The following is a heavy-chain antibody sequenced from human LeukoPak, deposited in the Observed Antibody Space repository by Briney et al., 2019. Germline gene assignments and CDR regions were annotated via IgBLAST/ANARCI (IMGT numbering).Heavy chain of an antibody. CDR3: ARGPDYDILTGYYTRGFDY. CDR2: IWYDGSNK. Sequence: GRSLRLSCAASGFTFSSYGMHWVRQAPGKGLEWVAVIWYDGSNKYYADSVKGRSTISRDNSKNTLYLQMNSLRAEDTAVYYCARGPDYDILTGYYTRGFDYWGQGTLVTVSS. D-gene: IGHD3-9*01. CDR1: GFTFSSYG. J-gene: IGHJ4*02. V-gene: IGHV3-33*01.